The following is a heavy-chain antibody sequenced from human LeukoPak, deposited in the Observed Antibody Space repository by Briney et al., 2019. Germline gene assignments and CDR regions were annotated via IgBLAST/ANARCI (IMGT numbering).Heavy chain of an antibody. Sequence: DSVKVSCKTSGYTLDNYDINWVRHAPGQRLEWMGCMNPDSCNTGYAQKFHGRVLGTTNTSMITAYIELAGVRSEDTGLHYVSIGTPVAIFRPGYDEYFEYWGQVAVVAVAS. CDR3: SIGTPVAIFRPGYDEYFEY. J-gene: IGHJ4*02. CDR1: GYTLDNYD. V-gene: IGHV1-8*01. D-gene: IGHD3/OR15-3a*01. CDR2: MNPDSCNT.